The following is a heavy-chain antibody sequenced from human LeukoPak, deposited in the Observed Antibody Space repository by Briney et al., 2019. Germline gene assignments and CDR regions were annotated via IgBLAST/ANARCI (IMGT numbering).Heavy chain of an antibody. CDR3: AREWWFSTDYYGMDV. D-gene: IGHD2-15*01. Sequence: GGSLRLSCAASGFTFSNYAVSWVRQAPGKGLEWVSAVSGSGGSTYLTDSVEGRFTISRDNSKNTQYLQMNSLRAEDTAIYYCAREWWFSTDYYGMDVWGQGTTVTVSS. J-gene: IGHJ6*02. V-gene: IGHV3-23*01. CDR2: VSGSGGST. CDR1: GFTFSNYA.